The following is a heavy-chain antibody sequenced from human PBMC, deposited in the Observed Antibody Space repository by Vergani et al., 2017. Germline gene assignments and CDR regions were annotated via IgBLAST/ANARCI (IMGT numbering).Heavy chain of an antibody. V-gene: IGHV4-4*02. Sequence: QVQLQESGPGLVKPSGTLSLTCAVSGGSISSSNWWSWVRQPPGKGLEWIGEIYHSGSTNYNPSLKSRVTISVDKSKNQFSLKLSSVTAADTAVYYCARTGVAGPGDYYYYGMDVWGQGTTVTVSS. CDR2: IYHSGST. CDR1: GGSISSSNW. D-gene: IGHD6-19*01. CDR3: ARTGVAGPGDYYYYGMDV. J-gene: IGHJ6*02.